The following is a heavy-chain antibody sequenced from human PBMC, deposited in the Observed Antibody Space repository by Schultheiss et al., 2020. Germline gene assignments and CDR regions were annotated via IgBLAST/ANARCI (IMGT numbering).Heavy chain of an antibody. CDR3: ARDTPTRGHGEFHRYYFDY. V-gene: IGHV4-59*01. CDR1: GGPISGNY. J-gene: IGHJ4*02. D-gene: IGHD3-10*01. Sequence: SETLSLTCTVSGGPISGNYLNWIRQPPGKGLEWLALISHDGGVHYNPPLARRLTMSADKSKNQFYLKLDSVTAPDTAVYYCARDTPTRGHGEFHRYYFDYGGQGTLVTVSS. CDR2: ISHDGGV.